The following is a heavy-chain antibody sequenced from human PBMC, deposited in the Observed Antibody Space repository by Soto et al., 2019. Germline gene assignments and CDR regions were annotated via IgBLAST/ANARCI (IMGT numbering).Heavy chain of an antibody. CDR3: AKDRRAGAGTGGFDY. CDR1: GFTFDDYA. J-gene: IGHJ4*02. CDR2: PSGNSGSI. Sequence: EVQLVESGGGLVQPRRSLRVSCAASGFTFDDYAMHWVRQAPGKGRGWVSGPSGNSGSIGYADSVKGRFTFSRDNAKNPLYLQMNRLRAEDTALYYCAKDRRAGAGTGGFDYWGQGTLVTVSS. D-gene: IGHD6-13*01. V-gene: IGHV3-9*01.